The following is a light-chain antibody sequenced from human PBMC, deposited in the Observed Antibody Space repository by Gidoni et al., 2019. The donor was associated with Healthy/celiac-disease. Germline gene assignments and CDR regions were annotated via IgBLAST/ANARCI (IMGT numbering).Light chain of an antibody. CDR1: SSNIGSNS. Sequence: SVLTQPHSAAGTPGQRVTIACSGSSSNIGSNSVNWYQQITGTAPKLLIYSNNQRPSGLPALFSGSKSGTSSSLASSGLRAEDVADYYCAAWNDSLNVWVFGGGTKLTVL. CDR3: AAWNDSLNVWV. J-gene: IGLJ3*02. V-gene: IGLV1-44*01. CDR2: SNN.